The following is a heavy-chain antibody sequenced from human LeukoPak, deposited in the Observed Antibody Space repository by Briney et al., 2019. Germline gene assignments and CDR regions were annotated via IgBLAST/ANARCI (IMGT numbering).Heavy chain of an antibody. V-gene: IGHV1-18*01. CDR3: ARGRYCSSTSCYRRAFDI. CDR1: GYTFTSYG. J-gene: IGHJ3*02. CDR2: ISAYNGNT. Sequence: ASVKVSCKASGYTFTSYGISWVRQAPGQGLEWMGWISAYNGNTNYAQKLQGRVTMTTDTSTSTAYMELRSLRSDDTAVYYCARGRYCSSTSCYRRAFDIWGQGTMVAVSS. D-gene: IGHD2-2*01.